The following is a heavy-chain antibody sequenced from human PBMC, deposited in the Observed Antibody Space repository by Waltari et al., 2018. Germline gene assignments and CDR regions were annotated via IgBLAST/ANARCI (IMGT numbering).Heavy chain of an antibody. CDR3: ARVPTYYYYGMDV. J-gene: IGHJ6*02. V-gene: IGHV3-66*02. CDR1: GFTVSSNY. CDR2: IYSGGST. Sequence: EVQLVESGGGLVQPGGSLRLSCAASGFTVSSNYMSWLRQAPGKGLEWVSVIYSGGSTYYADSVKGRFTISRDNSKNTLYLQMNSLRAEDTAVYYCARVPTYYYYGMDVWGQGTTVTVSS.